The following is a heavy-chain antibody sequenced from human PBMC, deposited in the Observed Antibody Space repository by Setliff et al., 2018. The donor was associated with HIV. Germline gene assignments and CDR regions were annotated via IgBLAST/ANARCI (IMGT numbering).Heavy chain of an antibody. CDR3: AGGRYFRDIKDSRFDF. CDR1: GVSITTDGYY. CDR2: MYHSGST. D-gene: IGHD3-9*01. V-gene: IGHV4-31*03. Sequence: SETLSLTCSVSGVSITTDGYYWSWIRHYPGKGLEWIGYMYHSGSTYYNASLASRLIMSLDPSKNQFSLKLNSMTAADTAMYYCAGGRYFRDIKDSRFDFWGQGMLVTVS. J-gene: IGHJ4*02.